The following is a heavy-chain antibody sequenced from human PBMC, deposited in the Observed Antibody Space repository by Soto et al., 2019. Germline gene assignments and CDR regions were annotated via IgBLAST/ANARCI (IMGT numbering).Heavy chain of an antibody. Sequence: SETLSLTCTVSGGSISSYYWSWIRQPAGKGLEWIGRIYTSGSTNYNPSLKSRVTMSVDTSKNQFSLKLSSVTAADTAVYYCARHRDYYDSSGYRKWFDPWGQGTLVTVSS. CDR2: IYTSGST. CDR3: ARHRDYYDSSGYRKWFDP. J-gene: IGHJ5*02. V-gene: IGHV4-4*07. CDR1: GGSISSYY. D-gene: IGHD3-22*01.